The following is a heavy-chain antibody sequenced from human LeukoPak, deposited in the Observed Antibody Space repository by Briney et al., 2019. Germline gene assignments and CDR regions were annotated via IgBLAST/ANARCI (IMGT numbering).Heavy chain of an antibody. CDR1: GFTVSSNY. V-gene: IGHV3-53*05. D-gene: IGHD6-19*01. J-gene: IGHJ4*02. CDR3: AKVRKAVAGPVDY. CDR2: IYSGGST. Sequence: GGSLRLSCAASGFTVSSNYMSWVRQAPGKGLEWVSVIYSGGSTYYADSVKGRFTISRDNAKNSLYLQMNSLRAEDTALYYCAKVRKAVAGPVDYWGQGTLVTVSS.